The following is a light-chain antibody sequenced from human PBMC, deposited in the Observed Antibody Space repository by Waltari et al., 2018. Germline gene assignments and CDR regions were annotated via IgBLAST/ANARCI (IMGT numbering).Light chain of an antibody. CDR1: NSDVGGYDH. Sequence: QSALTQPASVSESPGQSLTISCTGTNSDVGGYDHVSWYQQHPGKAPKLILYDASNRPSGVSYRFSGSKSGNTASLTISGLQAEDEADYYCSSYTSRGTWVFGGGTKLTVL. J-gene: IGLJ3*02. CDR2: DAS. V-gene: IGLV2-14*03. CDR3: SSYTSRGTWV.